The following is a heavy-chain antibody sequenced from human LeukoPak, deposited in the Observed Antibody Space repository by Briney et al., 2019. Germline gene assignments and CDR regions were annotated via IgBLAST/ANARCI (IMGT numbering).Heavy chain of an antibody. V-gene: IGHV5-51*01. Sequence: GETLKISCKGSGYSFTSYWIGWVRQMPGKGLEWMGIIYPGDSDTRYSPSFKGQVTISVDKSISTAYLQGSSLKASDTAMYYCARPYHYDGSGFFAFDIWGQGTMVTVSS. CDR3: ARPYHYDGSGFFAFDI. CDR2: IYPGDSDT. J-gene: IGHJ3*02. D-gene: IGHD3-22*01. CDR1: GYSFTSYW.